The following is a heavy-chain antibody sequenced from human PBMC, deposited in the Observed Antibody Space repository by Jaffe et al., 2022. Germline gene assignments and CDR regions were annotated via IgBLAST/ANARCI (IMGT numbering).Heavy chain of an antibody. J-gene: IGHJ4*02. D-gene: IGHD3-10*01. Sequence: QVQLVQSGAEVKKPGSSVKVSCKASGGTFSSYAISWVRQAPGQGLEWMGGIIPIFGTANYAQKFQGRVTITADESTSTAYMELSSLRSEDTAVYYCASPKGGGDYYYGSGSHFDYWGQGTLVTVSS. CDR1: GGTFSSYA. CDR3: ASPKGGGDYYYGSGSHFDY. CDR2: IIPIFGTA. V-gene: IGHV1-69*01.